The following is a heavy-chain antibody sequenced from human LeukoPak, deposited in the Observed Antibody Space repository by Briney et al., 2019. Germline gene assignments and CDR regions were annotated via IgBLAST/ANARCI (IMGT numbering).Heavy chain of an antibody. CDR3: AKDTRKGGYYSDY. CDR1: GFTFSTYS. J-gene: IGHJ4*02. CDR2: ISRTSTYL. D-gene: IGHD3-22*01. Sequence: GGSLRLSCAASGFTFSTYSMDWVRQAPGKGLECVSYISRTSTYLYYADSVKGRFTISRDNDKNLLYLQMNNLRAEDTAVYFCAKDTRKGGYYSDYWGQGTVVTVSS. V-gene: IGHV3-21*01.